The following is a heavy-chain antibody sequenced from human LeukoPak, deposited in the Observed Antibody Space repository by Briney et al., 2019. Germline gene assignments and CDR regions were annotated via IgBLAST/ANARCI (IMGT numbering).Heavy chain of an antibody. CDR1: GFTFSSYS. J-gene: IGHJ5*02. V-gene: IGHV3-21*01. D-gene: IGHD3-3*01. CDR3: ARAQPTETYYDFWSGYSAPGWFDP. CDR2: ISRSSSYI. Sequence: GGSLRLSCAASGFTFSSYSMKWVRQAPGKGLEWVSSISRSSSYIYYADSVKGRFTISRDNAKNSLYLQMNSLRAEDMAMYYCARAQPTETYYDFWSGYSAPGWFDPWGQGTLVTVSS.